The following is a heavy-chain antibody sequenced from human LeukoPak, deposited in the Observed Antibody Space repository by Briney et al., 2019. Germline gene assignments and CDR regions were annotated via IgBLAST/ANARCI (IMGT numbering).Heavy chain of an antibody. J-gene: IGHJ4*02. Sequence: ASVKVPCKASGYTFSSYYMHWVRQAPGQGLEWMGIINPSGGSTTYAQKFQGRVTMTRDTSTSTVYMELSSLRSEDTAVYYCARSDVTAIHRGHIDYWGQGTLVTISS. CDR1: GYTFSSYY. CDR3: ARSDVTAIHRGHIDY. CDR2: INPSGGST. D-gene: IGHD2-21*02. V-gene: IGHV1-46*01.